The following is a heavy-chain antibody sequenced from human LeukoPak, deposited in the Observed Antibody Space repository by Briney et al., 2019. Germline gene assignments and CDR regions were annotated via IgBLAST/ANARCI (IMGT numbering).Heavy chain of an antibody. CDR1: GGSISSSAYY. Sequence: SETLSLTCTVSGGSISSSAYYWGWIRQSPGKELVWIGNVYYSGTTFYNPYLMSRVTIAADTSMNQFSLKLSSLTAADTAVYYCARHSFYYYYYIDVWGKGTTVIVSS. J-gene: IGHJ6*03. V-gene: IGHV4-39*01. CDR2: VYYSGTT. CDR3: ARHSFYYYYYIDV.